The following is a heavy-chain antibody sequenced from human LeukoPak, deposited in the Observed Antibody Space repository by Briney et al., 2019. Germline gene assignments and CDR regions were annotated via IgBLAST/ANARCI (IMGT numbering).Heavy chain of an antibody. CDR3: TYLRTPYYNDKWLDP. CDR1: GFTFRTFS. Sequence: PGGSLRLSCAASGFTFRTFSMNWVRQAPGKGLEWLSYISSGGTPIYYADSVKGRFTIPRDDAQNLVYLQMNSLRAEDTAVYYCTYLRTPYYNDKWLDPWGQGALVTVSS. J-gene: IGHJ5*02. V-gene: IGHV3-48*04. D-gene: IGHD3/OR15-3a*01. CDR2: ISSGGTPI.